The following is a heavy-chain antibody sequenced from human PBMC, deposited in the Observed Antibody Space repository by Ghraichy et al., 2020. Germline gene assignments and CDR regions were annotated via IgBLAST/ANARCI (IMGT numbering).Heavy chain of an antibody. V-gene: IGHV1-8*01. CDR2: MNPNSGNT. J-gene: IGHJ4*02. Sequence: ASVKVSCKASGYTLTSYDINWVRQATGQGLEWMGWMNPNSGNTGNAQKFQGRVTMTRNTSTSTAYMELSSLRSEVTAVYYCARASGDDLGYWGQGTLVTVSS. CDR1: GYTLTSYD. CDR3: ARASGDDLGY. D-gene: IGHD2-21*02.